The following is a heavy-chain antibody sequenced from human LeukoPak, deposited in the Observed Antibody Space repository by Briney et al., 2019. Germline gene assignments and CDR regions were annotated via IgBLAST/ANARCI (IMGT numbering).Heavy chain of an antibody. D-gene: IGHD2-8*01. Sequence: PSETLSLTCAVSGYSISSGYYWGWIRQPPGKGLEWIGSIYHSGSTYYNPSLKSRVTISVDTSKNQFSLKLSSVTAADTAVYYCARRVTDAFDIWGQGTMVTVSS. CDR2: IYHSGST. J-gene: IGHJ3*02. CDR3: ARRVTDAFDI. CDR1: GYSISSGYY. V-gene: IGHV4-38-2*01.